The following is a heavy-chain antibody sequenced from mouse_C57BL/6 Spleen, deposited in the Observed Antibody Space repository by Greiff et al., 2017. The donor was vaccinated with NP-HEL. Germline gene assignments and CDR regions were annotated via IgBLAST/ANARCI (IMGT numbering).Heavy chain of an antibody. CDR1: GYAFTNYL. J-gene: IGHJ4*01. D-gene: IGHD4-1*01. CDR3: ARKLDYAMDY. Sequence: QVQLQQSGAELVRPGTSVKVSCKASGYAFTNYLIEWVQQRPGQGLEWIGVINPGSGGTNYNEKFKVKATLTADKSSSTDYMQLSSLTSEDSAGYFCARKLDYAMDYWGQGTSVTVSS. V-gene: IGHV1-54*01. CDR2: INPGSGGT.